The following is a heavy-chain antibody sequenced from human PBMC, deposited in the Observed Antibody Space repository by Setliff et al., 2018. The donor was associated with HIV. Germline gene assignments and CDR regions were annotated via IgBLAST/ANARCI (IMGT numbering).Heavy chain of an antibody. CDR2: VYHTGST. J-gene: IGHJ4*02. V-gene: IGHV4-38-2*01. CDR3: APRHHKYGFL. D-gene: IGHD3-10*01. CDR1: GYSMSSGYY. Sequence: SETLSLTCGVSGYSMSSGYYWGWIRQPPGKGLEWIGNVYHTGSTYYNPSLKSRVTISVDTSKNQFSLKLSSVTAADTAVYYCAPRHHKYGFLWGQGTLVTVSS.